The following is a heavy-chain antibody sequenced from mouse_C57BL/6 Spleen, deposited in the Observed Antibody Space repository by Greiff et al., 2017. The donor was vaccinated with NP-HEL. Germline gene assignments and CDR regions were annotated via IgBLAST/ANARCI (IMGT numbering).Heavy chain of an antibody. CDR1: GYAFSSSW. Sequence: QVQLKESGPELVKPGASVKISCKASGYAFSSSWMNWVKQRPGKGLEWIGRIYPGDGDTNYNGKFKGKATLTADKSSSTAYMQLSSLTSEDSAVYFCANYDYGGDYWGQGTTLTVSS. CDR3: ANYDYGGDY. V-gene: IGHV1-82*01. CDR2: IYPGDGDT. J-gene: IGHJ2*01. D-gene: IGHD2-4*01.